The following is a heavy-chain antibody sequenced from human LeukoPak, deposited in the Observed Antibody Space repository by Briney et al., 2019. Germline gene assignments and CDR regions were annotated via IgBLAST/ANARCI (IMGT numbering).Heavy chain of an antibody. CDR1: GYTFTGYY. D-gene: IGHD1-26*01. Sequence: ASVKVSCKASGYTFTGYYMHWVRQATGQGLEWMGWMIPNSGNTGYAQKFQGRVTITRNTSVSTAYMELSSLRSEDTAIYYCARGFHSGSYDYWGQGTLVTVSS. J-gene: IGHJ4*02. CDR3: ARGFHSGSYDY. V-gene: IGHV1-8*03. CDR2: MIPNSGNT.